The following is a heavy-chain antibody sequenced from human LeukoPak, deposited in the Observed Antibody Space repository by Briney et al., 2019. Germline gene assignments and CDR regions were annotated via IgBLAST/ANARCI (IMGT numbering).Heavy chain of an antibody. D-gene: IGHD1-26*01. CDR1: GFPLTGGGVG. CDR3: AHKWDYNDYFDI. Sequence: SGPTLVNPTQTLTLTCTFSGFPLTGGGVGVGWIRQPPGKALEWLALIYWNDDKRYSPSLKNRLTITKDTSKNQVVLTMTNVDPVDTATYYCAHKWDYNDYFDIWGQGTLVTVSS. J-gene: IGHJ4*02. CDR2: IYWNDDK. V-gene: IGHV2-5*01.